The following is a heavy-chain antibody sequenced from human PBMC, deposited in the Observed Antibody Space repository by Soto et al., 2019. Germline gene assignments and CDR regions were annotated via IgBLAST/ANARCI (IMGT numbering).Heavy chain of an antibody. CDR2: IYYSGST. Sequence: SETLSLTCTVSGGSISSGDYYWSWIRQPPGKGLEWIGYIYYSGSTYYNPSLKSRVTISVDTSKNQFSPKLSSVTAADTAVYYCARDRDDFWSGDYYGMDVWGQGTTVTVSS. CDR1: GGSISSGDYY. J-gene: IGHJ6*02. V-gene: IGHV4-30-4*01. D-gene: IGHD3-3*01. CDR3: ARDRDDFWSGDYYGMDV.